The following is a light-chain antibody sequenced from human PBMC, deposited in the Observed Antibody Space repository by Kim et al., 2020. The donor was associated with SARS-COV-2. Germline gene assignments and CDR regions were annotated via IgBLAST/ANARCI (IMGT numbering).Light chain of an antibody. Sequence: EIVLTQSPGTLSLSPGERATLSCRASQSVSSSYLAWYQQKPGQAPRLLIYGASSRATGIPDRFSGSGSGTDFTLTISRLEPEDFAVYYGQQDGSSPSYSLGQGTKLEI. CDR2: GAS. CDR3: QQDGSSPSYS. CDR1: QSVSSSY. V-gene: IGKV3-20*01. J-gene: IGKJ2*03.